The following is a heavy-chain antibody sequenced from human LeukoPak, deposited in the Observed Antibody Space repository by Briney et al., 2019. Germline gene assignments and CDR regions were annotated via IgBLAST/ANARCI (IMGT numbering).Heavy chain of an antibody. Sequence: SETLSLTCTVSGGSISSGGYYWSWIRQPPGKGLEWIGYIYHSGSTYYNPSLKSRVTISVDRSKNQFSLKLSSVTAADTAVYYCARAAPAYCSSTSCYTEHYYYYYYMDVWGKGTTVTVSS. CDR2: IYHSGST. J-gene: IGHJ6*03. CDR3: ARAAPAYCSSTSCYTEHYYYYYYMDV. V-gene: IGHV4-30-2*01. CDR1: GGSISSGGYY. D-gene: IGHD2-2*02.